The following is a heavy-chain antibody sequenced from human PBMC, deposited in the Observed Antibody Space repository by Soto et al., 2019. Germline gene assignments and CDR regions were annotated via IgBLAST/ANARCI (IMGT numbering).Heavy chain of an antibody. V-gene: IGHV3-9*01. D-gene: IGHD2-15*01. Sequence: EVQLVESGGGLVQPGRSLRLSCAASGFTFDDYAMHWVRQAPGEGLEWVSGISWNSGSIGYADSVKGRFTIYRDNAKNSLYLQMNSLRAEDTALYYCAKGQVYCSGGSCYFDYWGQGTLVTVSS. J-gene: IGHJ4*02. CDR3: AKGQVYCSGGSCYFDY. CDR2: ISWNSGSI. CDR1: GFTFDDYA.